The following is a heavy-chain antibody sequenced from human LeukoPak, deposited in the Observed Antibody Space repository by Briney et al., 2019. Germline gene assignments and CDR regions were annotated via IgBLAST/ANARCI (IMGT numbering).Heavy chain of an antibody. CDR3: ARDSRTSGYSYGLGY. CDR1: GGTFSNYA. CDR2: IIPSFGTA. D-gene: IGHD5-18*01. V-gene: IGHV1-69*01. Sequence: ASVKVSCKASGGTFSNYAISWVRQAPGQGLDWMGGIIPSFGTANYSQKFQGRVTITADESTSTAYMELSSLRSEDTAIYYCARDSRTSGYSYGLGYWGQGTLVTVSS. J-gene: IGHJ4*02.